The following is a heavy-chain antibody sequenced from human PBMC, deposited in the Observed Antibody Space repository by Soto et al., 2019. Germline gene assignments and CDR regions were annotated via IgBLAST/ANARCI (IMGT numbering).Heavy chain of an antibody. J-gene: IGHJ6*03. V-gene: IGHV3-74*01. Sequence: GGSLRLSCAASGFTVSSYWMHWVRQAPGKGLVWVSRINSDGSSTSYADSVKGRFTISRDNAKNTLYLQMNSLRAEDTAVYYCARDRRDYDFWSGYYKTAVGSYYYMDVWGKGTTVTVSS. CDR1: GFTVSSYW. D-gene: IGHD3-3*01. CDR2: INSDGSST. CDR3: ARDRRDYDFWSGYYKTAVGSYYYMDV.